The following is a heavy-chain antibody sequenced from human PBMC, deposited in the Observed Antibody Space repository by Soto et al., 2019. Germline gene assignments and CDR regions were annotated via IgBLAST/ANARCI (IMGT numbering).Heavy chain of an antibody. J-gene: IGHJ4*02. Sequence: GSLRLSCAASGFTFSSYAMHWVRQAPGKGLEWVAVISYDGSNKYYADSVKGRFTISRDNSKNTLYLQMNSLRAEDTAVYYCARRAEGYYDSSGFHHWGQGTLVTVSS. CDR2: ISYDGSNK. V-gene: IGHV3-30-3*01. CDR1: GFTFSSYA. D-gene: IGHD3-22*01. CDR3: ARRAEGYYDSSGFHH.